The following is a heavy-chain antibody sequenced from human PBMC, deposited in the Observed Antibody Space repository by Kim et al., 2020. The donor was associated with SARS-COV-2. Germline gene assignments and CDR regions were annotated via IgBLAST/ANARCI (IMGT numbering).Heavy chain of an antibody. D-gene: IGHD3-22*01. Sequence: ASVKGRFTISRDDSKSIAYLQMNSLKTEDTAVYYCTRSSVITMIVVGWDYWGQGTLVTVSS. J-gene: IGHJ4*02. CDR3: TRSSVITMIVVGWDY. V-gene: IGHV3-49*02.